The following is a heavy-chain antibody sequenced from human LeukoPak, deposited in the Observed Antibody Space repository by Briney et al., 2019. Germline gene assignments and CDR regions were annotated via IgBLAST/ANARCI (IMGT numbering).Heavy chain of an antibody. CDR2: IYSGGST. V-gene: IGHV3-53*01. Sequence: GGSLRLSCAASGFTVSSNYMSWVRQAPGKGLEWVSVIYSGGSTYYADSVKGRFTISRDNSKNTLYLQMNSLRAEDTAVYYCARAPSRAAAGVFDYWGQGTLVTVSS. J-gene: IGHJ4*02. D-gene: IGHD6-13*01. CDR3: ARAPSRAAAGVFDY. CDR1: GFTVSSNY.